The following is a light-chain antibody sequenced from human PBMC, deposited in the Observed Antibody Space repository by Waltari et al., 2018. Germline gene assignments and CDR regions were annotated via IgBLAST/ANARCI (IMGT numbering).Light chain of an antibody. Sequence: PGERATVSCRASQSVSRALAWYQQKPGQAPRLPIYGASTRATGIPGRFSGSGSGTAFSLTISIQEPDDFAVYYCQHYLRLPVTFGQGTTVEI. CDR3: QHYLRLPVT. CDR2: GAS. V-gene: IGKV3D-15*01. CDR1: QSVSRA. J-gene: IGKJ1*01.